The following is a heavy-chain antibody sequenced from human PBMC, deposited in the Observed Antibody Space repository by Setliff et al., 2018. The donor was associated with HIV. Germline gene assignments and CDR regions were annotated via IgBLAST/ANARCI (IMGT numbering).Heavy chain of an antibody. D-gene: IGHD6-13*01. CDR2: IKQDGTNK. CDR1: GFTFSNYW. Sequence: GSLRLSCAASGFTFSNYWMDWVRQAPGKGLEWVATIKQDGTNKNYADSVKGRFTISRDNSKNTVYLQMNSLRREDTGVYYCAKADDGAAAGPAPWGQGTLVTVSS. J-gene: IGHJ5*02. CDR3: AKADDGAAAGPAP. V-gene: IGHV3-30*02.